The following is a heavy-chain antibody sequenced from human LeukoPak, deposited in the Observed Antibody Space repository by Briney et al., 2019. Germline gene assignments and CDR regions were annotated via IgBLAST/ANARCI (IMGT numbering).Heavy chain of an antibody. D-gene: IGHD2-15*01. Sequence: SVKVSCKASGFTFTNSAVQSVRQARGQPLEWIGWIVFGGGDTNYAQKFQERVTITRDMSTSTAYMELSSLRSEDTAVYYCAAGRPWLGYCSGGSCLLNAFDIWGQGTMVTVSS. J-gene: IGHJ3*02. CDR1: GFTFTNSA. CDR2: IVFGGGDT. CDR3: AAGRPWLGYCSGGSCLLNAFDI. V-gene: IGHV1-58*01.